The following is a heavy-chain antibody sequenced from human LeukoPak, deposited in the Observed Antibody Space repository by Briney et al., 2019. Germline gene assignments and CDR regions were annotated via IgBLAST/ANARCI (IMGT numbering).Heavy chain of an antibody. CDR3: ARERRIAVAGTTGGFDP. CDR1: SFTVISYN. V-gene: IGHV3-21*01. CDR2: ISSSSSYI. J-gene: IGHJ5*02. Sequence: GGSLRLSCAASSFTVISYNINWVRQAPGKGLEWVSSISSSSSYIYYADSVKGRFTISRDNAKNSLYLQMNSLRAEDTAVYYCARERRIAVAGTTGGFDPWGQGTLVTVSS. D-gene: IGHD6-13*01.